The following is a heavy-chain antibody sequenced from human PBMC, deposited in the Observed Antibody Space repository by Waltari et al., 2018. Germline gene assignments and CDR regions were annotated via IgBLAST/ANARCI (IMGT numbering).Heavy chain of an antibody. CDR3: ARGWLQVAPPYYYYMDV. D-gene: IGHD6-19*01. CDR2: INHTASP. Sequence: QVQLLQWGAGLLKPSETLSLTCAVYGGSFSGYYWSWLRQLPGKGLEWLGEINHTASPDYNPSRKSRATISIETSKNQFSLKLDSVTAADTGVYYCARGWLQVAPPYYYYMDVWDRGTAVTVSS. CDR1: GGSFSGYY. V-gene: IGHV4-34*01. J-gene: IGHJ6*03.